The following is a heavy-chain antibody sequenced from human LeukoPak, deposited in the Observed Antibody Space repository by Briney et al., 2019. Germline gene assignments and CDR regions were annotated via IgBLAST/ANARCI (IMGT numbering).Heavy chain of an antibody. CDR1: GFTFSSYW. D-gene: IGHD5-18*01. CDR2: INSDGSST. Sequence: GGSLRLSCAASGFTFSSYWMHWVRQAPGKGLVWVSRINSDGSSTSYADSVKGRFTISRDNAKNTLYLQMNSPRAEDMAVYYCARGKSGYSYGSFDYWGQGTLVTVSS. CDR3: ARGKSGYSYGSFDY. V-gene: IGHV3-74*01. J-gene: IGHJ4*02.